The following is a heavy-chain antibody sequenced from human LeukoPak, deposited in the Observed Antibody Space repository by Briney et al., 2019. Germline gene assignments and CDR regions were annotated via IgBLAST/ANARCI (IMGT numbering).Heavy chain of an antibody. V-gene: IGHV4-39*01. CDR1: GGSISSSSYY. CDR2: IYYSGST. D-gene: IGHD3-16*01. Sequence: SETLSLTCTVSGGSISSSSYYWGWIRQPPGKGLEWIGSIYYSGSTYYNPSLKTRVTISVDTSKNQFSLKLSSVTGADTAVYYCARGSGRLGPSWGQGTLVTVSS. CDR3: ARGSGRLGPS. J-gene: IGHJ5*02.